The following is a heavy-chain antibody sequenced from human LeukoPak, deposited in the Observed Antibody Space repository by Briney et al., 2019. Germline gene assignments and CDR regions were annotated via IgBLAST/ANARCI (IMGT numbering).Heavy chain of an antibody. D-gene: IGHD1-26*01. Sequence: GGSLRLSCAASGFTFSSYAMHWVRQAPGKGLEYVSAISSSGDSTYYADSVKGRLTISRDNSKNTLYLQMSSLRAEDTAVYYCVKDGVGANFDYWGQGTLVTVSS. CDR3: VKDGVGANFDY. CDR2: ISSSGDST. V-gene: IGHV3-64D*06. CDR1: GFTFSSYA. J-gene: IGHJ4*02.